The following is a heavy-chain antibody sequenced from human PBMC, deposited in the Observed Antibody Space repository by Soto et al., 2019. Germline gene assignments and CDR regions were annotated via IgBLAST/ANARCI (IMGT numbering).Heavy chain of an antibody. D-gene: IGHD6-6*01. Sequence: QVQLVESGGGVVQPGRSLRLSCAASGFTFSSYGMHWVRQAPGKGLEWVVVIWYDGSNKYYADSVQGRLTISRDNSKNPLYLRMNSLSAQDTAVYYWAREEELVHYYYNGMDVWGQVTTFTVSS. CDR1: GFTFSSYG. J-gene: IGHJ6*02. CDR2: IWYDGSNK. V-gene: IGHV3-33*01. CDR3: AREEELVHYYYNGMDV.